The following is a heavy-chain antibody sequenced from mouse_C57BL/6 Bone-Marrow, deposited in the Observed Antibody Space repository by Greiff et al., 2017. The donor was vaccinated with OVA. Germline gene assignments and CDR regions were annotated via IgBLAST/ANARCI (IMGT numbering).Heavy chain of an antibody. D-gene: IGHD2-5*01. V-gene: IGHV1-19*01. CDR1: GYTFTDYY. CDR3: APYSNYAWFAY. CDR2: INPYNGGT. J-gene: IGHJ3*01. Sequence: EVKLQQSGPVLVKPGASVKMSCKASGYTFTDYYMNWVKQSHGKSLEWIGVINPYNGGTSYNQKFKGKATLTVDKSSSTAYMELNSLTSEDSAVYYCAPYSNYAWFAYWGQGTLVTVSA.